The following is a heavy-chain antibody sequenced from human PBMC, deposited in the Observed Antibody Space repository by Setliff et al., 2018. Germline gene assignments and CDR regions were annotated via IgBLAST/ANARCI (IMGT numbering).Heavy chain of an antibody. Sequence: SEILSLTCAVYGGSFSDYWWSWIRQLPGKGLEWIAEIHHSGSTNFHPSLKSRVAISVDPSKNQFYLNLRSVTAADTAVYFCARGTKTMVINYWYFDVWGRGTPVTVSS. CDR3: ARGTKTMVINYWYFDV. J-gene: IGHJ2*01. CDR2: IHHSGST. CDR1: GGSFSDYW. V-gene: IGHV4-34*01. D-gene: IGHD4-17*01.